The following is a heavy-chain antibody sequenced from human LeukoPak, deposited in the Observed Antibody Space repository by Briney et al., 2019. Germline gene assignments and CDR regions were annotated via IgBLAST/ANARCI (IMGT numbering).Heavy chain of an antibody. CDR1: GGSISSYY. J-gene: IGHJ4*02. D-gene: IGHD3-10*01. CDR2: IYYSGST. CDR3: ARAVVRGVNIDY. V-gene: IGHV4-59*12. Sequence: SENLSLNCTVSGGSISSYYWSWIRQPPGKGLEWIGYIYYSGSTNYNPSLKSRVTISVDTSKNQFSLKLSSVTAADTAVYYCARAVVRGVNIDYWGQGTLVTVSS.